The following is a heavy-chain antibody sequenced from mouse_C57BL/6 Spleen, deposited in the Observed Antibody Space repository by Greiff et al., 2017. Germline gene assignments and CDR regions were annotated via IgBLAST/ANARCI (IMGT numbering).Heavy chain of an antibody. CDR1: GYTFTDYY. Sequence: VQLQQSGPVLVKPGASVKMSCKASGYTFTDYYMNWVKQSHGKSLEWIGVINPYNGGTSYNQKFKGKATLTVDKSSSTAYMELNSLTSEDSAVYYCAARQLRLRRDYWGQGTTLTVSS. CDR3: AARQLRLRRDY. D-gene: IGHD3-2*02. CDR2: INPYNGGT. J-gene: IGHJ2*01. V-gene: IGHV1-19*01.